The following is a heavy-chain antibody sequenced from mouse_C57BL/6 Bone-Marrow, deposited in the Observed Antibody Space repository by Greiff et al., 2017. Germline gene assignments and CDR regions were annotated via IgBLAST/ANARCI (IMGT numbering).Heavy chain of an antibody. CDR2: INPSNGGT. CDR1: GYTFTSYW. Sequence: QVQLQQPGTELVKPGASVKLSCKASGYTFTSYWMHWVKQRPGQGLEWIGNINPSNGGTNYNEKFKSKATLTVYKSSSTADMQLSSLTSEDSAVYDCARQRWLDAMDYWGQGTSVTVSS. CDR3: ARQRWLDAMDY. D-gene: IGHD2-3*01. J-gene: IGHJ4*01. V-gene: IGHV1-53*01.